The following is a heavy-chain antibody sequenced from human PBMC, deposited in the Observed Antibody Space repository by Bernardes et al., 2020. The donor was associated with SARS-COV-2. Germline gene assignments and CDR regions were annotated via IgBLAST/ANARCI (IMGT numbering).Heavy chain of an antibody. D-gene: IGHD5-12*01. J-gene: IGHJ6*02. Sequence: SETLSLTCTVSGGSINSYYWSWIRQPPGKGLEWIGYIYDDGSTNYNPSLKSRVTLSVDTSKNQFSLKLSSVTAADTAVYYCARDGYTFGYYYFGMNVWGQGTTVSVSS. CDR3: ARDGYTFGYYYFGMNV. CDR2: IYDDGST. CDR1: GGSINSYY. V-gene: IGHV4-59*01.